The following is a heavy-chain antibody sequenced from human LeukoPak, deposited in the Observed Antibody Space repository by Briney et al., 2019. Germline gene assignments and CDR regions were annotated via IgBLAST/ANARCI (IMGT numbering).Heavy chain of an antibody. V-gene: IGHV3-23*01. CDR3: PKGGSGYDSYFDY. Sequence: GRSLRLSCAASGFTFRNYAMSWVRQAAGKGLEWVSAISGIGGSTYYADSVKGRFTISRDNFKNTLYLQMNSLRAEDTAVYYCPKGGSGYDSYFDYWGEGTLVTVSS. CDR2: ISGIGGST. CDR1: GFTFRNYA. J-gene: IGHJ4*02. D-gene: IGHD5-12*01.